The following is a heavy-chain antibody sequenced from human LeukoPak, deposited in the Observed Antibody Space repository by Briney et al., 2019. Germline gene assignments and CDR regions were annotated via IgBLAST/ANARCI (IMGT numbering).Heavy chain of an antibody. CDR2: FDSDSSET. CDR3: ATSRNLFGELFNGVDV. Sequence: ASVKVSCKISGFSLRDSSMHWVRQGPGKGLEWMGGFDSDSSETIYAQNFQGRVTLTGDTDTDTAYMELKSLRAEDTATYYCATSRNLFGELFNGVDVWGQGTAVTVSS. CDR1: GFSLRDSS. V-gene: IGHV1-24*01. J-gene: IGHJ6*02. D-gene: IGHD3-10*01.